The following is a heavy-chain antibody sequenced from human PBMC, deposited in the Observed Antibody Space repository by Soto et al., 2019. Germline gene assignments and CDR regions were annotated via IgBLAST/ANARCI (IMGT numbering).Heavy chain of an antibody. CDR3: ARDGPTGSGSYCDYFDL. J-gene: IGHJ4*02. CDR2: IDHSGST. Sequence: QVQLRESGPRLVKPSWTLSLSCAVSGGSINSRNWLTWVRQPPGKSLEWIGEIDHSGSTKYNPSLKSRVTISIERSRNQFSLNVTSVTAADTSVYYCARDGPTGSGSYCDYFDLWGQGTLVTVSS. CDR1: GGSINSRNW. D-gene: IGHD3-10*01. V-gene: IGHV4-4*02.